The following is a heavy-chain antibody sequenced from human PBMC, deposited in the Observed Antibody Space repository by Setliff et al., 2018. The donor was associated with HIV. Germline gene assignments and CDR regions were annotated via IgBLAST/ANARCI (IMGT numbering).Heavy chain of an antibody. CDR3: TRDTGGGGFPMDV. Sequence: SETLSLTCSVSGDSISSGAYYWSWIRQHPVKGLEWIGYIFSSGVTYYSPSLHSRVTISLDTSKNQFSLNLTSITAADTAVYYCTRDTGGGGFPMDVWGKGTTVTVSS. D-gene: IGHD2-15*01. J-gene: IGHJ6*03. CDR2: IFSSGVT. V-gene: IGHV4-31*03. CDR1: GDSISSGAYY.